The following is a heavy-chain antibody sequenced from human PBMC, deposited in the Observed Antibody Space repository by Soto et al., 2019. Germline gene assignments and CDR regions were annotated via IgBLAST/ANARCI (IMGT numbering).Heavy chain of an antibody. Sequence: ASETLSLTCTVSGGSISRGGYYWSWIRQHPGKGLEWIGYIYYSGSTYYNPSLKSRVTISVDTSKNQFSLKLSSVTAADTAVYYCARDSRIFYWFDPWGQGTLVTVSS. CDR1: GGSISRGGYY. CDR2: IYYSGST. V-gene: IGHV4-31*03. J-gene: IGHJ5*02. CDR3: ARDSRIFYWFDP.